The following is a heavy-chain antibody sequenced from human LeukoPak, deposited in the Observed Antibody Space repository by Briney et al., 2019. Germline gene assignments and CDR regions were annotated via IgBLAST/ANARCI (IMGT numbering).Heavy chain of an antibody. CDR3: AKTTVGYSSGRYPGWPADC. V-gene: IGHV3-23*01. Sequence: GGSLRLSCEASGYTFNTYAIYWVRQAPGKGLEWVSGICGSGGCTYYADSVKGRFTISRDNSKNTVYLQMNSLTADDTAVYYCAKTTVGYSSGRYPGWPADCWGQGTLVTVSS. D-gene: IGHD6-19*01. J-gene: IGHJ4*02. CDR2: ICGSGGCT. CDR1: GYTFNTYA.